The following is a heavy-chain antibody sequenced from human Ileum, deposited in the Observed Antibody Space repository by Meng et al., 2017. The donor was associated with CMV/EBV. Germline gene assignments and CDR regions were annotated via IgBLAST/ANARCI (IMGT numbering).Heavy chain of an antibody. Sequence: QGQLQEWGAGLFKPSETLSLPCAFYGGSFRGYYWSWIRQVPGKGLEWIGEFNHYGSTNYNPSLKSRVTISVDTSKNQFSLNLSSVTAADTAVYYCAGGKSNLEYWGQGTLVTVSS. D-gene: IGHD4-11*01. CDR3: AGGKSNLEY. CDR2: FNHYGST. V-gene: IGHV4-34*01. J-gene: IGHJ4*02. CDR1: GGSFRGYY.